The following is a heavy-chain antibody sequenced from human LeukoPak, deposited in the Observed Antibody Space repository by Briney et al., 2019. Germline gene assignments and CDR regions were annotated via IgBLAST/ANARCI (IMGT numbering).Heavy chain of an antibody. J-gene: IGHJ6*03. CDR3: ARETSQKGAHYMDV. V-gene: IGHV4-59*01. CDR1: GGSISSYY. CDR2: IYYSGST. D-gene: IGHD3-16*01. Sequence: SETLSLTCTVSGGSISSYYWSWIRQPPGKGLKWIGYIYYSGSTSCSPSLRSRVTISVDTSKNQFSLKLSSVTAADTAVYYCARETSQKGAHYMDVWGKGTTVTISS.